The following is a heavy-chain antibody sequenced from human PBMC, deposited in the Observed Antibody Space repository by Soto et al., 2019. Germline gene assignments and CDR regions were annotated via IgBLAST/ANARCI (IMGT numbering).Heavy chain of an antibody. CDR3: ARDRSAGNYFYYGMDV. J-gene: IGHJ6*02. Sequence: GGSLRLSCAASGFTFSNYAMNWVRQAPGKGLEWVSGISGSGGSTYYADSVKGRFTISRDNSKNTLYLQMDSVRAEDTAVYYCARDRSAGNYFYYGMDVWGQGTTVTVSS. V-gene: IGHV3-23*01. D-gene: IGHD1-1*01. CDR1: GFTFSNYA. CDR2: ISGSGGST.